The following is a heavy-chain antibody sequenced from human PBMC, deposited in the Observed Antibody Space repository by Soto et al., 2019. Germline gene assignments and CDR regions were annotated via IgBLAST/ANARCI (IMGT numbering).Heavy chain of an antibody. CDR2: ISGTSDSI. Sequence: PGRCLRRSCAASGFTFSDYYMSWIRQVPGKGLEWVAYISGTSDSIPYADSVKGRFTISRDNARNSLYLQMNSLRAEDTALYYCARVGVVTASESSDYWGQGTLFTASS. D-gene: IGHD6-13*01. J-gene: IGHJ4*02. CDR3: ARVGVVTASESSDY. CDR1: GFTFSDYY. V-gene: IGHV3-11*06.